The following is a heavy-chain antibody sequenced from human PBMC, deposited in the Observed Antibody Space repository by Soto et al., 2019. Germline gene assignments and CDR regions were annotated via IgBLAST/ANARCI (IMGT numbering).Heavy chain of an antibody. CDR2: ISSSGSTI. Sequence: PGGSLRLSCAASGFTFSSYEMNWVRQAPGKGLEWVSYISSSGSTIYYADSVKGRFTISRDNAKNSLYLQMNSLRAEDTAVYYCARTIAVAGNWFDPWRQGTLVTVSS. J-gene: IGHJ5*02. V-gene: IGHV3-48*03. D-gene: IGHD6-19*01. CDR1: GFTFSSYE. CDR3: ARTIAVAGNWFDP.